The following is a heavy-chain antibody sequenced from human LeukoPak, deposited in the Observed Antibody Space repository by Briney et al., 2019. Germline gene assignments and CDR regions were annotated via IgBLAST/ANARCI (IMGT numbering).Heavy chain of an antibody. D-gene: IGHD6-19*01. Sequence: SQTLSLTCAISGDSVSSNSAAWNWIRQSPSRGLEWLGRTYYRSKWYNDYAVSVKSRITINPDTSKNQFSLQLNSVTPEDTAVYYCARGNGIAVAGTLYYHYYGMDVWGQGTTVTVSS. CDR2: TYYRSKWYN. CDR3: ARGNGIAVAGTLYYHYYGMDV. V-gene: IGHV6-1*01. CDR1: GDSVSSNSAA. J-gene: IGHJ6*02.